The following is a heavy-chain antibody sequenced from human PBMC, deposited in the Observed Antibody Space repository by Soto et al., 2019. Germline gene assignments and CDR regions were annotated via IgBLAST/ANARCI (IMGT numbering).Heavy chain of an antibody. Sequence: QVQLQESGPGLVKPSQTLSLTCTVSGGSISSGGYYWSWIRQHPGKGLEWIGYIYYSGSTYYNPSLNGRVTISGYTSKNQFSLKLSSVTAADTAVYYGARLWFGELRYFDLWGRGTLVTVSS. CDR3: ARLWFGELRYFDL. CDR1: GGSISSGGYY. CDR2: IYYSGST. J-gene: IGHJ2*01. V-gene: IGHV4-31*03. D-gene: IGHD3-10*01.